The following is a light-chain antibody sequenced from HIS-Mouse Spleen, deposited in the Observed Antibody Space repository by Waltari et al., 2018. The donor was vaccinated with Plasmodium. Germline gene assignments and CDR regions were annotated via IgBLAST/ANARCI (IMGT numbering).Light chain of an antibody. CDR1: QGVSIY. CDR2: DAS. V-gene: IGKV3-11*01. CDR3: QQRSNWPPYT. Sequence: EIVLTQSPATLSLSPGDRATLSCRASQGVSIYLAWYQQKPGQATRLLIYDASNRATGIPARFSGSGSETDFTLTISSLEPEDFAVYYGQQRSNWPPYTFGQGTKLEIK. J-gene: IGKJ2*01.